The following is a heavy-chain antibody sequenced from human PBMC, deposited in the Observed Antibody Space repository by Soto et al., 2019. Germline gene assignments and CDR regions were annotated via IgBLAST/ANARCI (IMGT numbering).Heavy chain of an antibody. CDR3: ARGRAEDYDFLTAYYTYSFDC. D-gene: IGHD3-9*01. Sequence: GGSLRLSCAATGFTVSSKYMNWVRQAPGKGLEWVSVIYSGGTTYYTDSVEGRFTISRDDSNNTLYLQMNDLRREDTAVYYCARGRAEDYDFLTAYYTYSFDCWGQGILVTVSS. J-gene: IGHJ4*02. CDR2: IYSGGTT. CDR1: GFTVSSKY. V-gene: IGHV3-66*01.